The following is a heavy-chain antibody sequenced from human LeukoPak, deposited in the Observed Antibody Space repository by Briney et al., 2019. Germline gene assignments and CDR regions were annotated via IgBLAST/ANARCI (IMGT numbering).Heavy chain of an antibody. Sequence: SVKVSCKASGGTFSSYAISWVRQAPGQGLEWMGGIIPIFGTANYAQKFQGRVTITADKSTSTAYMELRSLRSDDTAVYYCARVRDRDSSGWYGGYYFDYWGQGTLVTVSS. D-gene: IGHD6-19*01. J-gene: IGHJ4*02. CDR3: ARVRDRDSSGWYGGYYFDY. V-gene: IGHV1-69*06. CDR1: GGTFSSYA. CDR2: IIPIFGTA.